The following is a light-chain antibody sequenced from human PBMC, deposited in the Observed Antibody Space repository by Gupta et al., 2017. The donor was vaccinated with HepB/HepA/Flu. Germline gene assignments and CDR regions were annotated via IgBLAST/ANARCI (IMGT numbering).Light chain of an antibody. CDR2: DVS. CDR1: SSDVGGYNY. V-gene: IGLV2-11*01. Sequence: QSALPQPRSVSGSPGQSVTISCTGTSSDVGGYNYVSWYQQHPGKAPKLMIYDVSKRPSGVPDRFSGSKSANTASLTISGLQAEDEADYYCCSYAGSYTLVFGGGTKLTVL. CDR3: CSYAGSYTLV. J-gene: IGLJ2*01.